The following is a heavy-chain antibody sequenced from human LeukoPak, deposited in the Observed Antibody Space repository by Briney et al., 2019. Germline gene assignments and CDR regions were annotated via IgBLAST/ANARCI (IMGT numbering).Heavy chain of an antibody. CDR1: GYTFTGYY. V-gene: IGHV1-2*02. J-gene: IGHJ6*02. Sequence: ASVKVSCKASGYTFTGYYMHWVRQAPGQGLEWMGWINPNSGGTNYEQKFQGRVTMTRDTSISTAYMELSRLRSDDTAVYYCARDRLRYFDWLSLYGMDVWGQGTTVTVSS. CDR2: INPNSGGT. CDR3: ARDRLRYFDWLSLYGMDV. D-gene: IGHD3-9*01.